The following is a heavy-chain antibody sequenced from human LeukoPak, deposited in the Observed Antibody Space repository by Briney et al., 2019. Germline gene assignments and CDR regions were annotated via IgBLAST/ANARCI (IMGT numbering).Heavy chain of an antibody. D-gene: IGHD3-22*01. J-gene: IGHJ4*02. CDR3: ARAGNYDSSGYYFDY. V-gene: IGHV3-7*01. CDR1: GVTFSSSC. Sequence: GGSLRLSCAVSGVTFSSSCMDWVRQAPGKGLEWVASINPDGNKKYSADSVKGRFTISRDNAENSLYLQMNGLRVEDTAVYYCARAGNYDSSGYYFDYWGQGTLVTVSS. CDR2: INPDGNKK.